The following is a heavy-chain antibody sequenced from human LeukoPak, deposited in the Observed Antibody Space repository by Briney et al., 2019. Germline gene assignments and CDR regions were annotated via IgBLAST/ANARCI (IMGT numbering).Heavy chain of an antibody. CDR2: FDPEDGET. J-gene: IGHJ6*02. CDR3: ATDPGNYQSGYYYYGMGV. CDR1: GYTLTELS. Sequence: ASVKVSCKVSGYTLTELSMHWVRQAPGKGLEWMGGFDPEDGETIYAQKFQGRVTMTEDTSTDTAYMELSSLRSEDTAVYYCATDPGNYQSGYYYYGMGVWGQGTTVTVSS. D-gene: IGHD1-14*01. V-gene: IGHV1-24*01.